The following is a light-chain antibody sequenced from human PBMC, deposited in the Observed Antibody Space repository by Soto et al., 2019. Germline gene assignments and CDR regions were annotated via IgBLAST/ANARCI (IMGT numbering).Light chain of an antibody. CDR2: AS. Sequence: EIVLTQSPGTLSLSPGERATLSCRASQSVSDSYLAWYQQKPGQAPRLLIYASSRATGIPDRFSGSGSGTDFTLTRSRLEPEDFAVYYCQHYGTSALFGPGTKVDIK. J-gene: IGKJ3*01. CDR3: QHYGTSAL. CDR1: QSVSDSY. V-gene: IGKV3-20*01.